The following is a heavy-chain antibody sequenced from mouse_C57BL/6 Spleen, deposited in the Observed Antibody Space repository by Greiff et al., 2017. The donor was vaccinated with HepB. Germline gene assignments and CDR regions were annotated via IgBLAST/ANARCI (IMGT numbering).Heavy chain of an antibody. CDR2: IDPETGGT. V-gene: IGHV1-15*01. CDR1: GYTFTDYE. J-gene: IGHJ4*01. CDR3: TRKSLYAMDY. Sequence: VKVVESGAELVRPGASVTLSCKASGYTFTDYEMHWVKQTPVHGLEWIGAIDPETGGTAYNQKFKGKAILTADKSSSTAYMELRSLTSEDSAVYYCTRKSLYAMDYWGQGTSVTVAS.